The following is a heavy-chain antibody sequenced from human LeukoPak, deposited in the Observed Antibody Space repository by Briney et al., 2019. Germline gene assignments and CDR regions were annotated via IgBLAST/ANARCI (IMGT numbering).Heavy chain of an antibody. CDR1: GFTFSSYS. V-gene: IGHV3-21*01. J-gene: IGHJ4*02. Sequence: GGSLRLSCAASGFTFSSYSMNWVRQAPGKGLEWVSSISSSSSYIYYADSVKGRFTISRDNAKNSLYLQMNSLRAEDTAVYYCARPLDDIVVVPADWGQGTLVTVSS. D-gene: IGHD2-2*01. CDR2: ISSSSSYI. CDR3: ARPLDDIVVVPAD.